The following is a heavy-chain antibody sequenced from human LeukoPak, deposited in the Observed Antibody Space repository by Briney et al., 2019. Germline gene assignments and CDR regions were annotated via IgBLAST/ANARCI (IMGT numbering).Heavy chain of an antibody. Sequence: SQTLSLTCTVSGGSIGRDGYYWGWIRQSAEKGLEYIGRIFSDTEYTSYNPSLSGRVTISQDLSKNQFSLKLSSVTAADTAVYYCARDGAGPGRAFDYWGQGTLVTVSS. CDR3: ARDGAGPGRAFDY. CDR1: GGSIGRDGYY. V-gene: IGHV4-61*02. J-gene: IGHJ4*02. D-gene: IGHD1-26*01. CDR2: IFSDTEYT.